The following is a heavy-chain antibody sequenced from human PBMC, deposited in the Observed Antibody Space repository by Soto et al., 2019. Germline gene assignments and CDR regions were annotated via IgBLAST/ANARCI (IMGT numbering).Heavy chain of an antibody. J-gene: IGHJ4*02. V-gene: IGHV3-64D*08. Sequence: GGSLRLSCSASGFTFSSYAMHWVRQAPGKGLDYVSAISSNGGSTYYADSVKGRFTISRDNSKNTLYLQMSSLRAEDTAVYYCVKGFMDYYDSSGYYYRSDYWGQGTLVTVSS. CDR2: ISSNGGST. D-gene: IGHD3-22*01. CDR3: VKGFMDYYDSSGYYYRSDY. CDR1: GFTFSSYA.